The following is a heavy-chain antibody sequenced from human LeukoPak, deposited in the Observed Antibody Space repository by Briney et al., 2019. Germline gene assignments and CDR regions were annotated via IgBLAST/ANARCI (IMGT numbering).Heavy chain of an antibody. D-gene: IGHD5-18*01. CDR3: AKEHFGIHRFPYCYGMDV. J-gene: IGHJ6*02. V-gene: IGHV3-23*01. CDR1: VFTFSSYA. CDR2: ISGNCCSI. Sequence: GGSLRLSCAASVFTFSSYAMSWVRQAPGKGLEWVSAISGNCCSIFYADSVKGRFTISRDNSKHTLYPQMNSLRAEDTAIYSCAKEHFGIHRFPYCYGMDVWGQGTTVTVSS.